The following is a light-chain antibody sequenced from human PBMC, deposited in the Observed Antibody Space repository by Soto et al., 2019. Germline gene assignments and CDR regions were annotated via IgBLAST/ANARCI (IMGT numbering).Light chain of an antibody. CDR3: CSYAGSYTWV. Sequence: QSALTQPRSVSGSPGQSVTISCTGTSSDVGGYNYVSWYQQHPGKAPKLMIYDVSKRPSGVPDRFSGSKSGNTASLTISGPQAEDEADYYGCSYAGSYTWVFGGGTKLTVL. J-gene: IGLJ3*02. V-gene: IGLV2-11*01. CDR1: SSDVGGYNY. CDR2: DVS.